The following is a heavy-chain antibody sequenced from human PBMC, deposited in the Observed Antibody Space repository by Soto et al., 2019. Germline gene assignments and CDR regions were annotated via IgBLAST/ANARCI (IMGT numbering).Heavy chain of an antibody. V-gene: IGHV1-69*02. Sequence: QVQLVQSGTEVKKPGSSVKVSCKASGGTFRNYPINWVRQAPGQGLEWMGSIFPLTDIPDYAQNFQARLTISEDNSTSTAYIELSSLTSDDTAMYFCARGPLVVLNYFESWGQGTLVTVSS. CDR3: ARGPLVVLNYFES. CDR1: GGTFRNYP. CDR2: IFPLTDIP. J-gene: IGHJ4*02.